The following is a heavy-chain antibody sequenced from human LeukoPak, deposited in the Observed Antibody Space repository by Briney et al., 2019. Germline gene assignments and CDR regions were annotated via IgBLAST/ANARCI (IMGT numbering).Heavy chain of an antibody. D-gene: IGHD6-19*01. V-gene: IGHV4-39*01. Sequence: SETLSLTCTVSGGSISSSSYYWGWIRQPPGKGLEWIGSIYYSGSTYYNPSLKSRVTISVGTSKNQFSLKLSSVTAADTAVYYCASGWLVRSYYGMDVWGQGTTVTVSS. CDR1: GGSISSSSYY. CDR2: IYYSGST. CDR3: ASGWLVRSYYGMDV. J-gene: IGHJ6*02.